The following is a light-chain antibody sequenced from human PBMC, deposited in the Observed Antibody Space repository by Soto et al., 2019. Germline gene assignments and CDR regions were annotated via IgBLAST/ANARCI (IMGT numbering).Light chain of an antibody. V-gene: IGKV3-20*01. CDR2: GAS. Sequence: TLCCRASQSVSSNLAWYQQKPGQAPRLLIYGASSRATGIPDRFSGSGSGTDFAHAISILEPEACGAYFRQQFGTAPPATIGEGTKVDIK. CDR3: QQFGTAPPAT. CDR1: QSVSSN. J-gene: IGKJ1*01.